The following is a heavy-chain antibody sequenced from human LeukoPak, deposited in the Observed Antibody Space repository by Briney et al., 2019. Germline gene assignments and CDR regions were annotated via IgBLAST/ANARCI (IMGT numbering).Heavy chain of an antibody. D-gene: IGHD3-22*01. J-gene: IGHJ3*02. CDR1: GASISNYY. Sequence: SETLSLTCTVSGASISNYYWSWIRQPPGKGLEFIGYVYYTGSTNYTPSLESRVTISVDTSKNQFSLKLSSVTAADTAVYYCARGGYYDKEAFDIWGQGTMVTVSS. CDR3: ARGGYYDKEAFDI. V-gene: IGHV4-59*01. CDR2: VYYTGST.